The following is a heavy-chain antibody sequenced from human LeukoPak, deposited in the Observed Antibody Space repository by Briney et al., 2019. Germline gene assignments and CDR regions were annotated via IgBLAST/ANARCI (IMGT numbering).Heavy chain of an antibody. CDR2: ISYDGSNK. CDR3: ASTAYSSGWPFDY. J-gene: IGHJ4*02. D-gene: IGHD6-19*01. V-gene: IGHV3-30*04. CDR1: GFTFSSYA. Sequence: PGGSLRLSCAASGFTFSSYAMHWVRQAPGKGLEWVAVISYDGSNKYYAYSVKGRFTISRDNSKNTLYLQMNSLRAEDTAVYYCASTAYSSGWPFDYWGQGTLVTVSS.